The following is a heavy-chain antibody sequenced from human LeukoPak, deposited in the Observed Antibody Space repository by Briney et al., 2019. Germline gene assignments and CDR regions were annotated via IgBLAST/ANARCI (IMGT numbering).Heavy chain of an antibody. J-gene: IGHJ4*02. CDR3: TTSGTPFEY. V-gene: IGHV3-15*01. CDR1: GFTFNKAW. D-gene: IGHD3-10*01. CDR2: IKNKGDGGTT. Sequence: GGSLRLSCAASGFTFNKAWMSWVRLAPGKGLEWVGRIKNKGDGGTTDYAAPVKGRFTVSRDDSKSTLYLQMNSLKTEDTAVYYCTTSGTPFEYWGQGTLVTVYS.